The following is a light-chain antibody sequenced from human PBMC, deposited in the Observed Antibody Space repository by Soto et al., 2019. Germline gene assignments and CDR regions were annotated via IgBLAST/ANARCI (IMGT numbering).Light chain of an antibody. CDR3: QQSYSTPLT. J-gene: IGKJ4*01. Sequence: DVQMSHCPSSLSASVGDRVTITCRASQSISSNLNWYQQKPGKAPKLLIYAASSLQSGVPSRFSGGGSGTDFTLTISSLQPEDFATYSCQQSYSTPLTFGGGTKVDIK. CDR1: QSISSN. V-gene: IGKV1-39*01. CDR2: AAS.